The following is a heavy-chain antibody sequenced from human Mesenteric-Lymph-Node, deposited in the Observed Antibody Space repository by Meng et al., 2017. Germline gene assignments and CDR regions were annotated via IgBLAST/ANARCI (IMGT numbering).Heavy chain of an antibody. V-gene: IGHV3-23*01. CDR2: VSGKADHT. CDR1: GFTFSSYA. J-gene: IGHJ4*02. Sequence: GGSLRLSCAASGFTFSSYAMSWVRQAPGKGLEWVSGVSGKADHTWYSDSVKGRFTISRDNSKNTLYLQMNSLRAEDTAVYYCARGGWELLEGNYWGQGTLVTVSS. D-gene: IGHD1-26*01. CDR3: ARGGWELLEGNY.